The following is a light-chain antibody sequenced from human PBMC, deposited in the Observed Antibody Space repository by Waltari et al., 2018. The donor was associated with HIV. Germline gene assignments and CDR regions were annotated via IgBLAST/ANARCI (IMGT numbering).Light chain of an antibody. Sequence: DIVMTQSPDSQVVSLCERATINCKSTQSVLYSANNKNYLAWYQKKLGQPPKLLLSWASTRESGVPDRFSGSGSGTEFTLTISSLQAEDVAVYYCQQYYSAPFTFGGGTKVEIK. CDR1: QSVLYSANNKNY. CDR2: WAS. V-gene: IGKV4-1*01. J-gene: IGKJ4*01. CDR3: QQYYSAPFT.